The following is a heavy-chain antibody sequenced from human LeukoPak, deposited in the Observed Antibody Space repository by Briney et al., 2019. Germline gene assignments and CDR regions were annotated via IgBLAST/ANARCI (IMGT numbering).Heavy chain of an antibody. CDR3: ARVTRNVDSHFDY. CDR2: INSDGSST. CDR1: GFTFSSYW. V-gene: IGHV3-74*01. Sequence: GGSLRLSCAASGFTFSSYWMHWVRQAPGKGLVGVSRINSDGSSTSYADSVKGRFTISRDNAKNTLYLQMNSLRAEDTAVYYCARVTRNVDSHFDYWGQGTLVTVSS. J-gene: IGHJ4*02. D-gene: IGHD4-17*01.